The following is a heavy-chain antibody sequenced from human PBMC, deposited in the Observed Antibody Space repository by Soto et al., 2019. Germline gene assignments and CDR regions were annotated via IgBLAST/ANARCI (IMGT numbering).Heavy chain of an antibody. CDR2: ISSSGSTI. CDR1: GFTFSDYY. Sequence: GGSLRLSCAASGFTFSDYYMSWIRQAPGKGLEWVSYISSSGSTIYYADSVKGRFTISRDNAKNSLYLQMNSLRAEDTAVYYCASPFQYYYGSGSYMDVWGKGTTVTVSS. D-gene: IGHD3-10*01. CDR3: ASPFQYYYGSGSYMDV. J-gene: IGHJ6*03. V-gene: IGHV3-11*01.